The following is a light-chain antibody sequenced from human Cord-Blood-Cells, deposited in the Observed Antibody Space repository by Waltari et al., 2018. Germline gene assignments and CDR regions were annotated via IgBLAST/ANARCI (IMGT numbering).Light chain of an antibody. CDR3: QQYNNWPPWT. CDR2: GAS. CDR1: QSVSSN. J-gene: IGKJ1*01. Sequence: EIVMTQAPATLSVSPGERTTLSCRASQSVSSNLAWYHQNPGQAPRRLIYGASTRATGIPARFSGSGSGTEFTLTIRSLQSEDFAVYYCQQYNNWPPWTFGQGTKVEIK. V-gene: IGKV3-15*01.